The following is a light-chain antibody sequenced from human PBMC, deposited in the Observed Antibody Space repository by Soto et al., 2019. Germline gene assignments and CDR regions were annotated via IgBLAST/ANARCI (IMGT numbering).Light chain of an antibody. CDR3: AAWDDGLNAVV. CDR1: SSNIGSNT. V-gene: IGLV1-44*01. CDR2: SNN. Sequence: QSVLTQPPSASGTPGQRVTISCSGSSSNIGSNTVNWYQQFPGTAPKLLIYSNNQRPSGVPDRFSGSRSGTSASLAISGLQSEDEADYYCAAWDDGLNAVVFGGGTKLTVL. J-gene: IGLJ2*01.